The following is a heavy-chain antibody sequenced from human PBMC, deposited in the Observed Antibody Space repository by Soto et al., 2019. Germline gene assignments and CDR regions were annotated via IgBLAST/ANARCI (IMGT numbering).Heavy chain of an antibody. V-gene: IGHV4-61*01. J-gene: IGHJ4*02. CDR3: ARMVRSSSWADY. Sequence: PSETLSLTCTVSGGSVSSGSYYWSWIRQPPGKGLEWIGYIYYSGSTNYNPSLKSRVTISVDTSKNQFSLKLSSVTAADTAVYYCARMVRSSSWADYWGQGTLVTVSS. D-gene: IGHD6-13*01. CDR1: GGSVSSGSYY. CDR2: IYYSGST.